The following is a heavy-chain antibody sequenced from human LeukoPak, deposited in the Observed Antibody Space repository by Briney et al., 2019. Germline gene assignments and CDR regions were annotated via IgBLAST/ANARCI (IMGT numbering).Heavy chain of an antibody. CDR2: INPNSGGT. Sequence: ASVKVSCKASGYTFTGYYMHWVRQAPGQGLEWMGWINPNSGGTNYAQKFQGRVTMTRDTSISTAYMELSRLRSDDTAVYYCARDKAFGIAVGNWFDPWGQGTLVTVSS. CDR1: GYTFTGYY. CDR3: ARDKAFGIAVGNWFDP. V-gene: IGHV1-2*02. J-gene: IGHJ5*02. D-gene: IGHD6-19*01.